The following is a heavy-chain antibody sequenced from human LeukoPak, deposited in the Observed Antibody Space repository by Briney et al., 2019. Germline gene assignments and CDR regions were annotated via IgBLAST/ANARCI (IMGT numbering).Heavy chain of an antibody. CDR1: GFTFDDYA. CDR2: ISSSSSTI. D-gene: IGHD3-3*01. Sequence: GRSLRLSCAASGFTFDDYAMHWVRQAPGKGLEWVSYISSSSSTIYYADSVKGRFTISRDNAKNSLYLQMNSLRAEDTAVYYCATSGPGGYFDYWGQGTLVTVSS. CDR3: ATSGPGGYFDY. J-gene: IGHJ4*02. V-gene: IGHV3-48*04.